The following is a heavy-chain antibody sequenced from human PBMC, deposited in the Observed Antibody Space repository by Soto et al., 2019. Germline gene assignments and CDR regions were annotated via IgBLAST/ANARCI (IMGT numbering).Heavy chain of an antibody. J-gene: IGHJ6*02. V-gene: IGHV1-18*04. CDR3: ARVDCSSASCSRGHYYYYGMDV. D-gene: IGHD2-2*01. Sequence: ASVKFSCKASVYTFTSYGISWVRQAPGQGLEWMGWISAYNGDTNYAQKLQGRVTMTTDTSTSTAYMELRSLRSDDTAVYYCARVDCSSASCSRGHYYYYGMDVWGQGTTVTVSS. CDR2: ISAYNGDT. CDR1: VYTFTSYG.